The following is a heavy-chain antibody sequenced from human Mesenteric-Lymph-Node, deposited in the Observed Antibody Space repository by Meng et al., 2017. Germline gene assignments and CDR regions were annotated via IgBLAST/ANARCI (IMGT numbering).Heavy chain of an antibody. CDR1: GYTFTSYD. V-gene: IGHV1-8*01. J-gene: IGHJ4*02. CDR3: AKELSSSWRLYYFDY. D-gene: IGHD6-13*01. Sequence: ASVKVSCKASGYTFTSYDINWVRQATGQGLEWMGWMNPNSGNTGYAQKFQGRVTMTRNTSISTAYMELSSLRSEDTAVYYCAKELSSSWRLYYFDYWGQGTLVTVSS. CDR2: MNPNSGNT.